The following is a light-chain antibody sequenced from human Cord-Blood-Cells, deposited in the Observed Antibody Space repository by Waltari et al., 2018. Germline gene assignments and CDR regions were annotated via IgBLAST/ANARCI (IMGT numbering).Light chain of an antibody. J-gene: IGKJ4*01. CDR3: QQYGSSPKA. CDR2: GAS. Sequence: EIVFTQSPGTLSLSPGERATLSCMASQSVSSSYLAWYQQKPGQAPRLLIYGASSRATGIPDRFSGSGSGTDFTLTISRLEPEDFAVYYCQQYGSSPKAFGGGTKVEIK. V-gene: IGKV3-20*01. CDR1: QSVSSSY.